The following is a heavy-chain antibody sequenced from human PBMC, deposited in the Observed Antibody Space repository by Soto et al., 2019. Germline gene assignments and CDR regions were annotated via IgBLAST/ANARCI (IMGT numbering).Heavy chain of an antibody. CDR3: ARDKDRAQIGGNYYYILDV. Sequence: QVLLEQSGAEVKKAGSSVKVSCKASGGTFSNSAISWVRQAPGQGLEWMGGIMPIFRTPDYAQKFQGGVTITADEATSTAYMELSGLRSDDTAVYYCARDKDRAQIGGNYYYILDVWGQGTTVTVSS. V-gene: IGHV1-69*12. CDR1: GGTFSNSA. CDR2: IMPIFRTP. J-gene: IGHJ6*02.